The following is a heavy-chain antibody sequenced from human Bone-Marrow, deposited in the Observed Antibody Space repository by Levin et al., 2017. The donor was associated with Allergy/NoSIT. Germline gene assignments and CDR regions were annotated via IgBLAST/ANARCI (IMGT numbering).Heavy chain of an antibody. CDR1: GFTFSNAW. J-gene: IGHJ6*02. D-gene: IGHD2-15*01. V-gene: IGHV3-15*01. CDR2: IKSKTDGGTT. CDR3: TTDHLLLGIYYYYGMDV. Sequence: GGSLRLSCAASGFTFSNAWMSWVRQAPGKGLEWVGRIKSKTDGGTTDYAAPVKGRFTISRDDSKNTLYLQMNSLKTEDTAVYYCTTDHLLLGIYYYYGMDVWGQGTTVTVSS.